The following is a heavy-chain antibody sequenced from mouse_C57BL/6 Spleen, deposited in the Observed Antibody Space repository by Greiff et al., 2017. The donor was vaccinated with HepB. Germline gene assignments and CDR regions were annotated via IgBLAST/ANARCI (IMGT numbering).Heavy chain of an antibody. Sequence: VQLQQSGAELVKPGASVKISCKASGYAFSSYWMNWVKQRPGKGLEWIGQIYPGDGDTNYNGKFKGKATLTADKSSSTAYMQLSSLTSEDSAVYFCARTLSNYAMDYWGQGTSVTVSS. V-gene: IGHV1-80*01. J-gene: IGHJ4*01. CDR2: IYPGDGDT. CDR1: GYAFSSYW. CDR3: ARTLSNYAMDY.